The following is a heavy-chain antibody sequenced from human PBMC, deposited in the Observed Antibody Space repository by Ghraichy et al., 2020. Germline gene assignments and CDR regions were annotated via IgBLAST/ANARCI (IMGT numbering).Heavy chain of an antibody. Sequence: GGSLRLSCAASGFTFSSYSMNWVRQAPGKGLEWVSSISSSSSYIYYADSVKGRFTISRDNAKNSLYLQMNSLRAEDTAVYYCARWVQGYYDSSGYLFDYWGQGTLVTVSS. V-gene: IGHV3-21*01. CDR1: GFTFSSYS. CDR2: ISSSSSYI. D-gene: IGHD3-22*01. CDR3: ARWVQGYYDSSGYLFDY. J-gene: IGHJ4*02.